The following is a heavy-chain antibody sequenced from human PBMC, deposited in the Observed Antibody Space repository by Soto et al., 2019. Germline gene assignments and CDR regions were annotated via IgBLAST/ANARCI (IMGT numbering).Heavy chain of an antibody. CDR3: VKEATIEVAHHFDY. Sequence: QVQLVESGGGVVQPGRSLRLSCAASGFTFSNYGMQWFRQAPGKGLEWVAVVSWDGRTQFYADSVKGRFTISRDNSGDTLSLQMNSLRPEDTAVYYCVKEATIEVAHHFDYWGQGTLVTVSS. V-gene: IGHV3-30*18. J-gene: IGHJ4*02. CDR2: VSWDGRTQ. CDR1: GFTFSNYG. D-gene: IGHD1-26*01.